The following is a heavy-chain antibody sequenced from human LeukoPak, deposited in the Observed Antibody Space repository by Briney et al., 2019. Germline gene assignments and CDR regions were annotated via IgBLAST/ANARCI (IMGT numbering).Heavy chain of an antibody. V-gene: IGHV3-23*01. Sequence: GGSLRLSCQASGFTFYMYAMSWVRQAPGKGLEWVASMCGNAGCTFYPDSVKGRFTISRDNSKNVLYLRMNSLTAEDTAIYYCAKDRPNFHENSGHYYRRDGDSWGQGTLVTVSS. CDR1: GFTFYMYA. D-gene: IGHD3-22*01. CDR2: MCGNAGCT. CDR3: AKDRPNFHENSGHYYRRDGDS. J-gene: IGHJ5*01.